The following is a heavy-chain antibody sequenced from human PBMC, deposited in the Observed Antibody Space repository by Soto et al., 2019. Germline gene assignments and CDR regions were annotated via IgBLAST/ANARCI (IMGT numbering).Heavy chain of an antibody. Sequence: GGSLRLSCAASGFTVSSNYMSWVRQAPGKGLEWVSVIYSSGSTYYADSVKGRFTISRHNSKNTLYLQMNSLRAEDTAVYYCARVSYGGWGSGSDLAEYYYYYYMDVWGKGTTVTVSS. CDR3: ARVSYGGWGSGSDLAEYYYYYYMDV. CDR1: GFTVSSNY. V-gene: IGHV3-53*04. J-gene: IGHJ6*03. D-gene: IGHD3-10*01. CDR2: IYSSGST.